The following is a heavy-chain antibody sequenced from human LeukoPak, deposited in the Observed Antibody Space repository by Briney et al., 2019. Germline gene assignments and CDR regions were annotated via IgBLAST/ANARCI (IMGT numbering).Heavy chain of an antibody. CDR2: IYPGDSDT. J-gene: IGHJ4*02. V-gene: IGHV5-51*01. D-gene: IGHD6-13*01. Sequence: IGXXRQMPGKGLEWMGIIYPGDSDTRYSPSFQGQVTISADKSISTAYLQWSSLKASDTAMYYCARHEGAAAAADWGQGTLVTVSS. CDR3: ARHEGAAAAAD.